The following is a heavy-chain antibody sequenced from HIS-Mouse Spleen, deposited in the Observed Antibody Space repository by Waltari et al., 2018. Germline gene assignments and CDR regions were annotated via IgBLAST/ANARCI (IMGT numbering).Heavy chain of an antibody. Sequence: QVQLVQSGAEVKKPGASVKVSCKASGYTFTSYGISWVRQAPGQGLEGMGGISPYKGNTNYERKRQGRVTMTTETSTSTAYMELRSLRSDDTAVYYCAREGAHGYYGSGSYYDYWGRGTLVTVSS. CDR1: GYTFTSYG. J-gene: IGHJ2*01. V-gene: IGHV1-18*01. CDR3: AREGAHGYYGSGSYYDY. CDR2: ISPYKGNT. D-gene: IGHD3-10*01.